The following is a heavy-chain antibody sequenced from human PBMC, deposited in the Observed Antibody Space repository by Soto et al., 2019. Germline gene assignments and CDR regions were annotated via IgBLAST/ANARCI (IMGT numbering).Heavy chain of an antibody. J-gene: IGHJ5*02. CDR2: ISAYNGNT. D-gene: IGHD4-17*01. CDR3: ARDRRRGMTTVEAGGFAP. V-gene: IGHV1-18*04. Sequence: QVQLVQSGAEVKKPGASVKVSCKASGYTFTSYGISWVRQAPGQGLEWMGWISAYNGNTNYAQKLQGRVTMTTDTSTSTAYMELRSLRSDDTAVYYCARDRRRGMTTVEAGGFAPWGQGTLVTVSS. CDR1: GYTFTSYG.